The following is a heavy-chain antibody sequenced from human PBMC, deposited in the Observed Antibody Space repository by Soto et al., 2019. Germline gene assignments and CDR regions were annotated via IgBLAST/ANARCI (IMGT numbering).Heavy chain of an antibody. CDR1: GGSISSYY. CDR2: IYTSGST. CDR3: AREDYGDYGGDYYYYYGMDV. Sequence: SETLSLTCTVSGGSISSYYWSWIRQPAGKGLEWIGRIYTSGSTNYNPSLKGRVTMSVDTSKNQFSLKLSSVTAADTAVYYCAREDYGDYGGDYYYYYGMDVWGQGTTVTVSS. J-gene: IGHJ6*02. D-gene: IGHD4-17*01. V-gene: IGHV4-4*07.